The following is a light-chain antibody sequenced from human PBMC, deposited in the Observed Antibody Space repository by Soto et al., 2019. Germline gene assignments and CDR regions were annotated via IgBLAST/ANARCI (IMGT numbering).Light chain of an antibody. CDR1: QSVLYDSNNKDY. Sequence: DIVMTQSPDSLAVSLGERATINCKSSQSVLYDSNNKDYLAWYQQKPGQPPKLLIYWASARESGVPDRFSGSGSGTDFTLTINSLQAEDVAVYYCQQHYDTPWTFGQGTKVEIK. CDR2: WAS. J-gene: IGKJ1*01. V-gene: IGKV4-1*01. CDR3: QQHYDTPWT.